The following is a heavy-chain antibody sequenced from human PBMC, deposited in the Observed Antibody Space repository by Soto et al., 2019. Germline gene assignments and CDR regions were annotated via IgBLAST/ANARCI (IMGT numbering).Heavy chain of an antibody. D-gene: IGHD3-22*01. V-gene: IGHV3-23*01. J-gene: IGHJ4*02. Sequence: GSLRLSCAASGFTFSSYAMSWVRQAPGKGLEWVSAISGSGGSTYYADSVKGRFTISRDNSKNTLYLQMNSLRAEDTAVYYCAKEQTYYYDSSGYYYFDYWGQGTLVTVSS. CDR1: GFTFSSYA. CDR2: ISGSGGST. CDR3: AKEQTYYYDSSGYYYFDY.